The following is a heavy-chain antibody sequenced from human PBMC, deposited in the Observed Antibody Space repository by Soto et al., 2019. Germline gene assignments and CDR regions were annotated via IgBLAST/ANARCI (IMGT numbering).Heavy chain of an antibody. Sequence: QPGGCVRLSCAASGVTFDEYAMHWVQQAPGKGLEWVSGISWNSGSIGYADSVKGRFTISRDNAKNSLYLQMNGLRAEDTALYYCTQALRGYSGYDAFDSWGQGTLVTVSS. CDR3: TQALRGYSGYDAFDS. D-gene: IGHD5-12*01. J-gene: IGHJ4*02. V-gene: IGHV3-9*01. CDR2: ISWNSGSI. CDR1: GVTFDEYA.